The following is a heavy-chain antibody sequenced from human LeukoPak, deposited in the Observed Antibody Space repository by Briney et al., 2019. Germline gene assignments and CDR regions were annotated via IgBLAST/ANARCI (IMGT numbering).Heavy chain of an antibody. CDR2: IYYSGKT. V-gene: IGHV4-39*07. D-gene: IGHD3-10*01. CDR3: AREGPMFDSGSYSKSLGY. Sequence: SETLSLTCSVSGSYINNYYWGWIRQAPGKGPEWIGSIYYSGKTYYNPALKSRVTISVDTSKNQFSLKLNSVTAADTAVYYCAREGPMFDSGSYSKSLGYWGQGILVTVSS. J-gene: IGHJ4*02. CDR1: GSYINNYY.